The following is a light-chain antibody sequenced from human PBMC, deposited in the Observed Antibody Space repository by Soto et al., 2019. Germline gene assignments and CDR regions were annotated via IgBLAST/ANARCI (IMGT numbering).Light chain of an antibody. CDR3: QQYFGTPLS. CDR1: QSVLYRSNNKNY. Sequence: DIVMTQSPDSLAVSLGERATINCKSSQSVLYRSNNKNYLAWYQQKPGQPPKLLIYWASTRESGVPGRFTGSGSGTDITLTIRSLQAEDVAVYYCQQYFGTPLSFGQGTKVEIK. CDR2: WAS. J-gene: IGKJ1*01. V-gene: IGKV4-1*01.